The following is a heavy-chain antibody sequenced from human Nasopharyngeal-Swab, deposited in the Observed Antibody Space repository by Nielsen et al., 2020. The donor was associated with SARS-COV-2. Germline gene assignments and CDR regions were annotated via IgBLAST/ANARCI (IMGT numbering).Heavy chain of an antibody. CDR1: GFTFSGYT. J-gene: IGHJ5*02. D-gene: IGHD1-7*01. V-gene: IGHV3-21*01. Sequence: GGSLRLSCVASGFTFSGYTMNWVRQAPGKGLEWISSISSTTPYIYYADSVKGRFTISRDNAENSLYLQMNFLRVEDTAMYYCARDTGGPPNYFDPWGQGTLVTVSS. CDR3: ARDTGGPPNYFDP. CDR2: ISSTTPYI.